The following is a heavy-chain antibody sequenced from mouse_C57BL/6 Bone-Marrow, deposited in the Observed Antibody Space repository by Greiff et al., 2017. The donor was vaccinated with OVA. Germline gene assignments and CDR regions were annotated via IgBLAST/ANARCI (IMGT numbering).Heavy chain of an antibody. CDR3: ARIYDGDPYWYFDV. CDR2: FYPGSGST. V-gene: IGHV1-55*01. CDR1: GYSFTSYW. D-gene: IGHD2-3*01. J-gene: IGHJ1*03. Sequence: QVQLQQSGAELVKPGASVTMSCKASGYSFTSYWLTWVKPRSGQGLEWIGDFYPGSGSTNYNAKFKSKATLTVDTSSSTAYMQLSSLTSEDTAVYYCARIYDGDPYWYFDVWGTGTTVTVSS.